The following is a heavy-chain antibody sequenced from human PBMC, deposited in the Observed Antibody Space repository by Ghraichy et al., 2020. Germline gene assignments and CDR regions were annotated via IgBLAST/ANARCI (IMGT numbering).Heavy chain of an antibody. Sequence: ASVKVSCKTSGYTFIAYYIHWGRQDPGQGLEWMGWINPNSGGTNFAQKLQGRVTMTRDTSISTASMELSSLRSDDTAIYYCARDFTKLRYCSGGNCYPGYWGQGTLVTVSS. J-gene: IGHJ4*02. CDR3: ARDFTKLRYCSGGNCYPGY. CDR1: GYTFIAYY. CDR2: INPNSGGT. V-gene: IGHV1-2*02. D-gene: IGHD2-15*01.